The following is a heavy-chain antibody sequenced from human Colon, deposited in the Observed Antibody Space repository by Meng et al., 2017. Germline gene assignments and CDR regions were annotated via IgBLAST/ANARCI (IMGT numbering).Heavy chain of an antibody. Sequence: GESLKISCAASGFTFSSYAMHWVRQAPGKGLEWVAVISYDGSNKYYADSVKGRFTISRDNSKNTPYLQMNSLRAEDTAVYYCARGDVLLWFGELVGFDYWGQGTLVTVSS. CDR2: ISYDGSNK. D-gene: IGHD3-10*01. J-gene: IGHJ4*02. CDR3: ARGDVLLWFGELVGFDY. CDR1: GFTFSSYA. V-gene: IGHV3-30*04.